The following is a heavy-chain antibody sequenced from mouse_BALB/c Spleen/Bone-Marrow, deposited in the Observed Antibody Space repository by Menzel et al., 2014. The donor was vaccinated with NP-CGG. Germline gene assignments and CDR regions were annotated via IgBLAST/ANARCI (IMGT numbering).Heavy chain of an antibody. J-gene: IGHJ2*01. Sequence: EVKLMESGGGLVQPGGSLKLSCAASGFTFSNYGMSWVRQTPDKRLELVATINGNGGSTYYPDSVKGRFTISRDTAKNTLYLQRSSLKSEETAMYYCVRGNYGNYVDYFDFWGQGTTLTVSS. V-gene: IGHV5-6-3*01. CDR1: GFTFSNYG. CDR2: INGNGGST. CDR3: VRGNYGNYVDYFDF. D-gene: IGHD2-1*01.